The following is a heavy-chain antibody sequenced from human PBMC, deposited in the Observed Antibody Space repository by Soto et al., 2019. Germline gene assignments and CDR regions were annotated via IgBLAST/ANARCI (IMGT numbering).Heavy chain of an antibody. CDR3: AKDVLLGGRGGYFDS. J-gene: IGHJ4*01. CDR2: ISVSGGST. D-gene: IGHD1-26*01. CDR1: GFTFSSYA. V-gene: IGHV3-23*01. Sequence: EVQLLESGGGLVQPGGSLRLSCAASGFTFSSYAMSWVRQAPGKGLEWVSGISVSGGSTNYADSVTGRFTISRDHSKNTLYLQMNSLRAEDTAVYYCAKDVLLGGRGGYFDSWGHGTLVTVSS.